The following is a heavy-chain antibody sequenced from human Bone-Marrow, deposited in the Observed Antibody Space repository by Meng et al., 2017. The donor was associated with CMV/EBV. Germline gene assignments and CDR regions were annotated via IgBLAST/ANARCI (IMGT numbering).Heavy chain of an antibody. J-gene: IGHJ4*02. CDR1: GFTFSSYD. CDR2: IGASGDT. Sequence: GGSLRLSCAASGFTFSSYDMHWVRQPTGKGLEWASTIGASGDTYYPGSVKGRFTISRENAKNSLYLQMNSLRAGDTAVYYCARGRGSYYYFDYWGQGTLVTVSS. D-gene: IGHD1-26*01. CDR3: ARGRGSYYYFDY. V-gene: IGHV3-13*01.